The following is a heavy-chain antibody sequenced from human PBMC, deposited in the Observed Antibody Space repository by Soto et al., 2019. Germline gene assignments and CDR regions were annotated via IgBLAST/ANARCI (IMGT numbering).Heavy chain of an antibody. Sequence: ASVKVSCKASGYSFTDYHIHWVRQAPGRGLAWLGRINPNSGGTKYAQKFQGWVTMTRDTSISTAYMALSRLRSDDTAVYYCATSRTSIAVAGETEYYFDYWGQGTLVTVSS. D-gene: IGHD6-19*01. CDR2: INPNSGGT. CDR1: GYSFTDYH. V-gene: IGHV1-2*04. CDR3: ATSRTSIAVAGETEYYFDY. J-gene: IGHJ4*02.